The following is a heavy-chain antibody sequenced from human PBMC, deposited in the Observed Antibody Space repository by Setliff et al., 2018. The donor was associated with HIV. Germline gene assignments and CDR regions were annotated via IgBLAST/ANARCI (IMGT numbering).Heavy chain of an antibody. D-gene: IGHD2-21*02. CDR1: GGSVNDFY. V-gene: IGHV4-4*09. CDR2: IHSSGST. CDR3: ATLDHSGGNFMAY. Sequence: SETLSLTCTVSGGSVNDFYCNWIRQPPGKGREWIGYIHSSGSTIYNPSLKSRITISLDTSKEQFSLELSSATAADTAVYYCATLDHSGGNFMAYWGQGSLVTVSS. J-gene: IGHJ4*02.